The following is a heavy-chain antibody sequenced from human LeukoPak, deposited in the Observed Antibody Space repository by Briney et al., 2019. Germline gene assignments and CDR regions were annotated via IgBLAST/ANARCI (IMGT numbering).Heavy chain of an antibody. CDR2: IYYSGST. D-gene: IGHD5-18*01. Sequence: SETLSLTCTVSGGSISSYYWSWIRQSPGKGLEWIGYIYYSGSTNYNPSLKSRVTISVDTSKNRFSLKLSSVTAADTAVYYCARVLDPWIQLSFDYWGQGTLVTVSS. CDR1: GGSISSYY. J-gene: IGHJ4*02. V-gene: IGHV4-59*01. CDR3: ARVLDPWIQLSFDY.